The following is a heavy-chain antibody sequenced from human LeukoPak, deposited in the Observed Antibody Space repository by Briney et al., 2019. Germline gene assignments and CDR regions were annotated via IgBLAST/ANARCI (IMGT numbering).Heavy chain of an antibody. CDR3: ATSPPASDWFDP. CDR2: FDPEDGET. CDR1: GYTLTELS. J-gene: IGHJ5*02. V-gene: IGHV1-24*01. Sequence: ASVKVSCKVSGYTLTELSMHWVRQAPGKGHEWMGGFDPEDGETIYAQKFQGRVTMTEDTSTDTAYMELSSLRSEDTAVYYCATSPPASDWFDPWGQGTLVTVSS. D-gene: IGHD2-2*01.